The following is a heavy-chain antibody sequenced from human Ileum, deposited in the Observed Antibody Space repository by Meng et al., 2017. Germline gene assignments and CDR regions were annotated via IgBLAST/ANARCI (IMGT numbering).Heavy chain of an antibody. D-gene: IGHD2-15*01. V-gene: IGHV4-4*02. J-gene: IGHJ4*02. CDR1: GGSIISSFY. CDR3: VRHGGKYFDS. Sequence: QGQLTESGPGLVEPSGTLSLSCTVSGGSIISSFYWSWVPQSPGKGLEWIGQIYLAGSPNYNPSLESRVTISVDKSKNQFSLRLTSVTAADTAIFYCVRHGGKYFDSWGQGTLVTVSS. CDR2: IYLAGSP.